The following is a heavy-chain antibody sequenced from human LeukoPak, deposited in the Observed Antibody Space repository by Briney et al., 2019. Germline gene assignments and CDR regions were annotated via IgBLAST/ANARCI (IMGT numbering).Heavy chain of an antibody. J-gene: IGHJ4*02. CDR2: ISYDGSNK. V-gene: IGHV3-30-3*01. Sequence: PGGSLRLSCAASGFTFSSYAMHWVRQAPGKGLEWVAVISYDGSNKYYADSVKGRFTISRDNSKNTLYLQMNSLRAEDTAVYYCARGRRTGTGYYFDYWGQGTLVTVSS. D-gene: IGHD1/OR15-1a*01. CDR1: GFTFSSYA. CDR3: ARGRRTGTGYYFDY.